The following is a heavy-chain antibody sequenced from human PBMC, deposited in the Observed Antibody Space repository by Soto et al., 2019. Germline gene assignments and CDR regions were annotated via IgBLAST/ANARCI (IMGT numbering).Heavy chain of an antibody. CDR1: GASMTTGGFS. CDR3: TRGSVAPLSILYFAT. D-gene: IGHD2-15*01. V-gene: IGHV4-30-2*01. Sequence: PSETLSLTCAVSGASMTTGGFSWTWVRQPPGGGLEWIGHVYHRASTQYNPSLKGRVSISVDTSRSLFSLRLTSLTAADTAVYFCTRGSVAPLSILYFATWGQGAPVTVSS. CDR2: VYHRAST. J-gene: IGHJ4*02.